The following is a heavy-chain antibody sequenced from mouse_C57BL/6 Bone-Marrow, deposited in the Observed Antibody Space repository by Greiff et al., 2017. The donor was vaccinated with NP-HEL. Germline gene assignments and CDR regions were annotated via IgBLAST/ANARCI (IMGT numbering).Heavy chain of an antibody. CDR2: FHPYNDDT. Sequence: VQLQESGAELVKPGASVKMSCKASGYTFTTYPIEWMKQNHGKSLEWIGNFHPYNDDTKYNEKFKGKATLTVEKSSSTVYLELRRLTSDDSAVYYCARYYGSSYDYAMDYWGQGTSVTVSS. J-gene: IGHJ4*01. D-gene: IGHD1-1*01. CDR1: GYTFTTYP. V-gene: IGHV1-47*01. CDR3: ARYYGSSYDYAMDY.